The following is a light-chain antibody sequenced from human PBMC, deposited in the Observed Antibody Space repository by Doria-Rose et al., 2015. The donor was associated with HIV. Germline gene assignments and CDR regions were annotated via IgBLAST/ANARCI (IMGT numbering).Light chain of an antibody. Sequence: TQSPSSLSASIGDRITIICRASQAIGSALAWYQQRPGKPPKPLIYDASSLESGVPSRFSGSGSGTHFTLTVSSLQPEDFATYYCQQFNSDFLTFGPGTKVDIK. CDR1: QAIGSA. CDR3: QQFNSDFLT. CDR2: DAS. J-gene: IGKJ3*01. V-gene: IGKV1-13*02.